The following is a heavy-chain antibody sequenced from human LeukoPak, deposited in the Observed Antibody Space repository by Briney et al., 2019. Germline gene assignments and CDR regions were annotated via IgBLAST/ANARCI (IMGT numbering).Heavy chain of an antibody. CDR3: ARKAPKKGWFDP. J-gene: IGHJ5*02. CDR2: IGTAGDT. CDR1: GFTFSSYD. V-gene: IGHV3-13*01. Sequence: PGGSLRLSCAASGFTFSSYDMHWVRQATGKGLEWVSAIGTAGDTYYPGSVRGRFTISRENAKNSLYLQMNSLRAGDTAVYYCARKAPKKGWFDPWGQGTLVTVSS.